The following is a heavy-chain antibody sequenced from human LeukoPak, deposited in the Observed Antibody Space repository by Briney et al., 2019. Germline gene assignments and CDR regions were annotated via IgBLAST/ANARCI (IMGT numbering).Heavy chain of an antibody. CDR2: ISSNGDNT. J-gene: IGHJ4*02. CDR3: VRGTGY. CDR1: GFTFSTYF. V-gene: IGHV3-64D*06. Sequence: GGTLGLSCSVSGFTFSTYFMHWVRQPPGKGLEYVSAISSNGDNTYYADSVKGRITISRDNSKNTLYLQMSSLRADDTAVYYCVRGTGYWGQGTLVTVSS.